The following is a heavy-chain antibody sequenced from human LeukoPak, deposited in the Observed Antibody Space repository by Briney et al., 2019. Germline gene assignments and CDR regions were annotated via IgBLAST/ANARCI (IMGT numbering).Heavy chain of an antibody. Sequence: GGSLRLSCAASGFTFSGDSMNWVRQAPGKGLEWVSSISSESSFIYYADSVKGRFTISRDNAKNSLYLQMNSLRAEDTAVYFCARDSGSSWREGLNYWGQGTLVTVSS. CDR2: ISSESSFI. D-gene: IGHD6-13*01. CDR3: ARDSGSSWREGLNY. CDR1: GFTFSGDS. J-gene: IGHJ4*02. V-gene: IGHV3-21*01.